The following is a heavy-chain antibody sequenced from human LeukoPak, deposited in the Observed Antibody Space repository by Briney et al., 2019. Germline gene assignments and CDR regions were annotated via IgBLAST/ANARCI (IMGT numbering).Heavy chain of an antibody. CDR3: ARDAGSYGSGNYPGY. J-gene: IGHJ4*02. D-gene: IGHD3-10*01. CDR1: GFTFSSYA. Sequence: GGSLRLSCAASGFTFSSYAMHWVRQAPGKGLEWVAIISYDGSNKYCADSVKGRSTISRDNSKNTLYLQMNSLRAEDTAVYYCARDAGSYGSGNYPGYWGQGTLVTVSS. V-gene: IGHV3-30-3*01. CDR2: ISYDGSNK.